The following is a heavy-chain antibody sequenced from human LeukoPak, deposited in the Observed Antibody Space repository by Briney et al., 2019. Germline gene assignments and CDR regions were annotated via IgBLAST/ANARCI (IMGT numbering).Heavy chain of an antibody. CDR2: IIPIFGTA. D-gene: IGHD3-3*01. Sequence: GASVKVSCKASGGTFSSYAISWVRQAPGQGLEWMGGIIPIFGTANYAQKFLGRVTITADESTSTAYMELSSLRSEDTAVYYCARGNYYDFWSGTVLWGRGTLVTVSS. J-gene: IGHJ2*01. V-gene: IGHV1-69*13. CDR1: GGTFSSYA. CDR3: ARGNYYDFWSGTVL.